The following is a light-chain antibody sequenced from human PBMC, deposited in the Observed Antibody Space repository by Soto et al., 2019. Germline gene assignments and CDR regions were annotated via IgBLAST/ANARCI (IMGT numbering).Light chain of an antibody. CDR1: QTITSTF. V-gene: IGKV3-20*01. CDR3: QQCGSSPWT. Sequence: EIVLTQSPGTLSLSPGDTVTLSCRASQTITSTFLAWYQQKPGQAPRLLIYTVSTRATGIPDRFRGSGSGTNFTLTISRLEPDDFAVYYCQQCGSSPWTFGQGTKVEIK. J-gene: IGKJ1*01. CDR2: TVS.